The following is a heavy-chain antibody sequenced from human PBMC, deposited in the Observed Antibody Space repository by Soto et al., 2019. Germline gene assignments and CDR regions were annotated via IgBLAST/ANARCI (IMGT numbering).Heavy chain of an antibody. CDR2: IYYSGST. CDR1: GGSISSSSYY. Sequence: SETLSLTCTVSGGSISSSSYYWGWIRQPPGKGLEWIGSIYYSGSTYYNPSLKSRVTISVDTSKNQFSLKLSSVTAADTAVYYCARHAPKYSSSWYLEGNWFDPWGQGTLVTVPS. V-gene: IGHV4-39*01. CDR3: ARHAPKYSSSWYLEGNWFDP. J-gene: IGHJ5*02. D-gene: IGHD6-13*01.